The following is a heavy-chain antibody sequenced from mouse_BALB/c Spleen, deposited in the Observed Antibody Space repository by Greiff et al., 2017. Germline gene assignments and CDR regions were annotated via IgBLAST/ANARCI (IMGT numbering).Heavy chain of an antibody. V-gene: IGHV1S132*01. CDR2: IFPGTGTT. CDR1: GYTFTSYW. J-gene: IGHJ4*01. CDR3: AGGGGAMDY. Sequence: VKLQESGAELVKPGASVKLSCKTSGYTFTSYWIQWVKQRPGQGLGWIGEIFPGTGTTYYNEKFKGKATLTIDTSSSTAYMQLSSLTSEDSAVYFCAGGGGAMDYWGQGTSVTVSS.